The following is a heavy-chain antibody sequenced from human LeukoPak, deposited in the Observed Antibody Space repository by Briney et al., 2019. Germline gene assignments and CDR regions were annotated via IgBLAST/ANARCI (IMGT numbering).Heavy chain of an antibody. CDR1: GFTLDNYW. CDR2: INQDGSEK. J-gene: IGHJ5*01. D-gene: IGHD6-19*01. Sequence: GGSLRLSCEVSGFTLDNYWMSWVRQAPGKGPEWVANINQDGSEKNYLDSVKGRFTISRDNAKSSVYLQMNSLRVEDTAVYVCTRDGSGWSDSWGQGTLVTVSS. CDR3: TRDGSGWSDS. V-gene: IGHV3-7*01.